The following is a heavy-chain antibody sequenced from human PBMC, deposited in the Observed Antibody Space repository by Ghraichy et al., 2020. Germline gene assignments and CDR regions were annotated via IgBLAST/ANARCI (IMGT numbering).Heavy chain of an antibody. CDR3: AKTGTVGYCSSTSCRDFDN. V-gene: IGHV3-23*01. D-gene: IGHD2-2*01. J-gene: IGHJ4*02. CDR2: ISGSGGST. CDR1: GFTFSSYA. Sequence: GGSLRLSCAASGFTFSSYAMSWVRRAPGRGLEWVSAISGSGGSTYYADSVKGRFTISRDNSKNTLYLQMNSLRAEDTAVYYCAKTGTVGYCSSTSCRDFDNGGQGTLVTVSS.